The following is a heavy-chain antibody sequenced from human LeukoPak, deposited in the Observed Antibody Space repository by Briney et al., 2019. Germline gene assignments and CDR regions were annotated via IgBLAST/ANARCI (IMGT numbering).Heavy chain of an antibody. V-gene: IGHV5-51*01. J-gene: IGHJ4*02. CDR3: ARSGTIATRRNYIDY. CDR2: IYPGDSDT. Sequence: GESLQISCKGSGYSFPTYWIGCVRQMPGKGLEWMGIIYPGDSDTRYSPSFEGEVTISADKSISTAYLQWSSLKASDTAMYYCARSGTIATRRNYIDYWGQGTLVTVSS. CDR1: GYSFPTYW. D-gene: IGHD6-6*01.